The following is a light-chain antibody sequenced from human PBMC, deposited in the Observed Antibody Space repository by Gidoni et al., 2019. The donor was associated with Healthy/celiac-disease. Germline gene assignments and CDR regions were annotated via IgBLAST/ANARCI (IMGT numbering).Light chain of an antibody. J-gene: IGLJ3*02. CDR2: RNN. CDR3: AAWDDSLQV. V-gene: IGLV1-47*01. Sequence: QSVLTQPPSASGTPGQRVTISCSGSSSNIGSHYVYWYQQLPGTAPKLLIYRNNQRPSGVPDRFSGSKSGTSASLAISGLRSEDEADYYCAAWDDSLQVFGGGTKLTVL. CDR1: SSNIGSHY.